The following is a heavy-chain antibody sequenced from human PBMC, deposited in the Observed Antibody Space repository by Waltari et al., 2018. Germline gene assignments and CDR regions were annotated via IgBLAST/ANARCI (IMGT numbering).Heavy chain of an antibody. J-gene: IGHJ4*02. Sequence: QVRLVQSGTEVKRPGASVKVSCKAAGFTFNNFGCSWVRQAPGHGLEWLGWISAYSGATHDAEKFQGRVTMTTDTSTDIVYMDLRSLRSDDTAVYFCARNIMRRIDEWGQGTLLTVSS. CDR3: ARNIMRRIDE. D-gene: IGHD3-16*01. V-gene: IGHV1-18*01. CDR2: ISAYSGAT. CDR1: GFTFNNFG.